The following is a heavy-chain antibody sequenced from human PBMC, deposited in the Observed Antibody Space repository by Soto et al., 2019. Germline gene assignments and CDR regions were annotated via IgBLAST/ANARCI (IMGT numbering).Heavy chain of an antibody. CDR1: GYTFTSYD. J-gene: IGHJ4*01. D-gene: IGHD5-18*01. CDR2: MNPNSGKT. Sequence: ASVKVSCKASGYTFTSYDIHWVRQATGQRLEWMGWMNPNSGKTAHAEKFQGRVTMISNTSISTVYMDLSGLTSDDTAIYYCARGRGYNHAYASDYWG. V-gene: IGHV1-8*01. CDR3: ARGRGYNHAYASDY.